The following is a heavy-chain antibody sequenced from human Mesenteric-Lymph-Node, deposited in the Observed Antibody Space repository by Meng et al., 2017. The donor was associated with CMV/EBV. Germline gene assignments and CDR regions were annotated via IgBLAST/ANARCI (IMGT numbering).Heavy chain of an antibody. D-gene: IGHD2-2*01. CDR3: ARGLRYCSSTSCYEYFDY. J-gene: IGHJ4*02. CDR1: GYNFISYG. Sequence: ASVKVSCKASGYNFISYGISWVRQATGQGLEWMGWMNPNSGNTGYAQKFQGRVTITRNTSISTAYMELSSLRSEDTAVYYCARGLRYCSSTSCYEYFDYWGQGTLVTVSS. V-gene: IGHV1-8*03. CDR2: MNPNSGNT.